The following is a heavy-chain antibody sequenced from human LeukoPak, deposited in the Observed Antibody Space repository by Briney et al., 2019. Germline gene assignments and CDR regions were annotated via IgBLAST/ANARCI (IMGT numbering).Heavy chain of an antibody. CDR2: IYWNDDK. V-gene: IGHV2-5*01. CDR1: GFSLSTSGVG. D-gene: IGHD3-10*01. J-gene: IGHJ4*02. CDR3: AQWFGELFPLIVY. Sequence: SGPTLVKPTQTLTLTCPSSGFSLSTSGVGMGWIRQPPGKALERLALIYWNDDKRYSSSLKSRLTLPKDTSKNQVVPTMTHMDPVDTATYFCAQWFGELFPLIVYWGQGTLVTVSS.